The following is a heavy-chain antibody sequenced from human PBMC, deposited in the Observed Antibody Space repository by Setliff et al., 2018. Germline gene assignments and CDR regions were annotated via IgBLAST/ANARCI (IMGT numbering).Heavy chain of an antibody. V-gene: IGHV4-61*02. CDR2: IYASGST. D-gene: IGHD1-26*01. CDR3: TKGRVGLAARAGY. CDR1: GGSISRDSDY. Sequence: SETLSLTCTVSGGSISRDSDYWSWIRQSAGKGLEWIGRIYASGSTEYNPSLGSRVTISVDTSRNQFSLQLSSVTSADTAIYYCTKGRVGLAARAGYWGQGTLVTVSS. J-gene: IGHJ4*02.